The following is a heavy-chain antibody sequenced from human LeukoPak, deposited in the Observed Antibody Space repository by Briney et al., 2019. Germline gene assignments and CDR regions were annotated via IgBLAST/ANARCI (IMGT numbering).Heavy chain of an antibody. Sequence: SETLSLTCTVSGDFISSSGRFYWGWLRQPPGEGLEWIGSMDYSGTTDYNPSLKSRVTLSVDTSKDQFSLKLTSVTAADTALYYCARDHYNKSWYKYWGQGTLVTVSS. CDR3: ARDHYNKSWYKY. D-gene: IGHD6-13*01. CDR1: GDFISSSGRFY. V-gene: IGHV4-39*02. CDR2: MDYSGTT. J-gene: IGHJ4*02.